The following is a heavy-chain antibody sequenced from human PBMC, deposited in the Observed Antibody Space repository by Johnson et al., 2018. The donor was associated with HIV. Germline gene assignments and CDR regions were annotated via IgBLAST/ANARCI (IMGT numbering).Heavy chain of an antibody. CDR1: GFTVSSNY. V-gene: IGHV3-66*03. CDR3: AKAFEYSSSSMAFDI. Sequence: VQLVESGGGLIQPGGSLILSCAASGFTVSSNYMSWVRQAPGKGLEWVSGISWNSGSIGYADSVKGRFTISRDNAKNSLYLQMNSLRAEDTAVYYCAKAFEYSSSSMAFDIWGQGTMVTVSS. D-gene: IGHD6-6*01. J-gene: IGHJ3*02. CDR2: SWNSGSI.